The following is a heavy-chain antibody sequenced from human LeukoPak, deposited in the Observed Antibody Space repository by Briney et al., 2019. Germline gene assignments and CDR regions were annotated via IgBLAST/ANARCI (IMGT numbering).Heavy chain of an antibody. Sequence: GGSLRLSCAASGFTFSNYWMHWVRQAPGKGLVWVSRIKSDGSRTDYADSVKGRFTISRDNAKNTLYLQMNSLRAEDTAVYYCAKEPHLLHPQHFDYWGQGTLVTVSS. CDR2: IKSDGSRT. J-gene: IGHJ4*02. CDR3: AKEPHLLHPQHFDY. D-gene: IGHD2-21*01. V-gene: IGHV3-74*01. CDR1: GFTFSNYW.